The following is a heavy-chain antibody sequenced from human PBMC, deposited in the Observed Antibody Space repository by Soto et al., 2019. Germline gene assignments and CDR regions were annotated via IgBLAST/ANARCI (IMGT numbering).Heavy chain of an antibody. CDR1: GFTFSSYG. Sequence: VQLVESGGGVVQPGRSLRLSCAASGFTFSSYGMHWVRQAPGKGLEWVAVIWYDGSNKYYADSVKGRFTISRDNSKNTLYLQMNSLRAEDTAVYYCAREGIAVAGAFDYWGQGTLVTVSS. V-gene: IGHV3-33*01. CDR2: IWYDGSNK. J-gene: IGHJ4*02. CDR3: AREGIAVAGAFDY. D-gene: IGHD6-19*01.